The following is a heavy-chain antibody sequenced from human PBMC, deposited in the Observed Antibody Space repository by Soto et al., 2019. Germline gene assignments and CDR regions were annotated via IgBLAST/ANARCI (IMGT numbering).Heavy chain of an antibody. D-gene: IGHD3-22*01. CDR2: ISAYNGNT. CDR3: ARVSLVSITMIVVVPDRGFDY. Sequence: ASVKVSCKASGYTFTSYGISWVRQAPGQGLEWMGWISAYNGNTSYAQKLQGRVTMTTDTSTSTAYMELRSLRSDDTAVYYCARVSLVSITMIVVVPDRGFDYWGQGTLVTVSS. J-gene: IGHJ4*02. V-gene: IGHV1-18*01. CDR1: GYTFTSYG.